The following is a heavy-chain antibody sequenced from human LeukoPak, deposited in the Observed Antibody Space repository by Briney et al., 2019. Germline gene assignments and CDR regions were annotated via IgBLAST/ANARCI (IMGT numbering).Heavy chain of an antibody. Sequence: SETLSLTCTVSGGSISSYYWGWIRQSPGKGLEWIGWSYHRGSTSYNPSLKSRVAISVDTSKNQFSLKLSSVTSADTAFYYCARDRELGYWGQGTLVIVSS. D-gene: IGHD1-26*01. CDR2: SYHRGST. CDR3: ARDRELGY. CDR1: GGSISSYY. J-gene: IGHJ4*02. V-gene: IGHV4-59*01.